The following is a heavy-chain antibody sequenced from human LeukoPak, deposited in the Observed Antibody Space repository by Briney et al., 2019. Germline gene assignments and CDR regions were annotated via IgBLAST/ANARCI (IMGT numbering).Heavy chain of an antibody. D-gene: IGHD4-11*01. Sequence: GSLRLSCAASGFTFSSYAMHWVRQAPGKGLEWVAVISYDGSNKYYADSVKGRFTISRDNSKNTLYLQMNSLRAEDTAVYYCARDMTTVTFGHWGQGTLVTVSS. CDR1: GFTFSSYA. J-gene: IGHJ4*02. CDR3: ARDMTTVTFGH. V-gene: IGHV3-30-3*01. CDR2: ISYDGSNK.